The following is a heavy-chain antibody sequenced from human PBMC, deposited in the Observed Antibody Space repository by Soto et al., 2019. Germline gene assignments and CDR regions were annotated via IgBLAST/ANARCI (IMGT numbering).Heavy chain of an antibody. Sequence: GGSLRLSCVGSGFTFSTYSINWVRQAPGKGLEWVSSISSRSDIYYADSVKGRFTISRDNAKNSLYLQMSSLRAEDTAIYYCARDLVSRSLDYWGQGTLVTVSS. D-gene: IGHD6-13*01. J-gene: IGHJ4*02. CDR3: ARDLVSRSLDY. CDR1: GFTFSTYS. V-gene: IGHV3-21*01. CDR2: ISSRSDI.